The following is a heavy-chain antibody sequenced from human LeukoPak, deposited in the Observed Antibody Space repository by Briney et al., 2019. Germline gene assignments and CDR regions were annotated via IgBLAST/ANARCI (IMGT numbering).Heavy chain of an antibody. D-gene: IGHD3-10*01. Sequence: QPGGSLRLSCAASGFTLSAFWMHWVRQAPGKGLEWVANINRDGSASYYVDSVRGRFTISRDNAENSLFLQMDSLRAEDTALYYCAAEPFYGLGQYAIDIWGQGTMVTVSS. CDR1: GFTLSAFW. CDR2: INRDGSAS. J-gene: IGHJ3*02. CDR3: AAEPFYGLGQYAIDI. V-gene: IGHV3-7*01.